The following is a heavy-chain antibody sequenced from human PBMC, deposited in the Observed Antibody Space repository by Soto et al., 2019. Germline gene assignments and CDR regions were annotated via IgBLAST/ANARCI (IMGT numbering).Heavy chain of an antibody. CDR1: GFTFSSYA. CDR2: ISYDGSNK. D-gene: IGHD6-13*01. CDR3: ERDPSAAAPDY. J-gene: IGHJ4*02. Sequence: HPGGSLRLSCAASGFTFSSYAMHWVRQAPGKGLEWVAVISYDGSNKYYADSVKGRFTISRDNSKNTLYLQMNSLRAEDTAVYYCERDPSAAAPDYWGQGTLVTVSS. V-gene: IGHV3-30-3*01.